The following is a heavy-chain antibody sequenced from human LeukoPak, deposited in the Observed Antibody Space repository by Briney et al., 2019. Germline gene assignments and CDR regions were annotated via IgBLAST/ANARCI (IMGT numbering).Heavy chain of an antibody. Sequence: SVKVSCKASGGTFSSYAISWVRQAPGQGLEWMGGIIPIFGTANYAQKFQGRVTITADESTSTAYMELSSLRSEDTAVYYCARARHIVVVTAIRHAFDIWGQGTMVTVSS. CDR3: ARARHIVVVTAIRHAFDI. CDR1: GGTFSSYA. J-gene: IGHJ3*02. V-gene: IGHV1-69*13. D-gene: IGHD2-21*02. CDR2: IIPIFGTA.